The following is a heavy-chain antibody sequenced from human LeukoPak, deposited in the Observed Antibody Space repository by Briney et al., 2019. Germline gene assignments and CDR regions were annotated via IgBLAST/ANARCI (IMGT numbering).Heavy chain of an antibody. Sequence: PGGSLRLSCAASGFTFGSFSMTWVRKAPGKGLEWVSSISSSGTYIYYADSVKGRFTISRDNAKNSLYLQMNSLRAEDTAVYYCARDPGRSGGSCYSDYWGQGTLVTVSS. V-gene: IGHV3-21*01. J-gene: IGHJ4*02. D-gene: IGHD2-15*01. CDR3: ARDPGRSGGSCYSDY. CDR2: ISSSGTYI. CDR1: GFTFGSFS.